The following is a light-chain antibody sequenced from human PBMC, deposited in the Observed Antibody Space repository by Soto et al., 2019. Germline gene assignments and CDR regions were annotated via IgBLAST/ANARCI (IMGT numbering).Light chain of an antibody. CDR1: KLGDKY. J-gene: IGLJ2*01. V-gene: IGLV3-1*01. CDR2: QDS. Sequence: SYELTQPPSVSVSPGQTASITCSGDKLGDKYACWYQQKPGQSPVLVIYQDSKRPSGIPERFSGSNSGNTATLTISGTQAMDEADYYCQAWDSSNVVFGGATKLTVL. CDR3: QAWDSSNVV.